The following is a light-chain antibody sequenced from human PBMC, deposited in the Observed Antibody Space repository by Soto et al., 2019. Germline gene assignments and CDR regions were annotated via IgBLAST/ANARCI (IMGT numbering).Light chain of an antibody. CDR3: QAWDSSTGEV. Sequence: SYELTQPPSVSVSPGQTASITCSGDKLGDKYACWYQQKPGQSPMLVIYQHTKRPSGIPERFSGSNSGNTATLTISGIQAMDEAEYYCQAWDSSTGEVFGGGTKVTVL. CDR1: KLGDKY. J-gene: IGLJ2*01. CDR2: QHT. V-gene: IGLV3-1*01.